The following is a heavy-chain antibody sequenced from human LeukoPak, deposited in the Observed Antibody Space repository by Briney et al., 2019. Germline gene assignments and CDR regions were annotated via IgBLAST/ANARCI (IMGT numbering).Heavy chain of an antibody. V-gene: IGHV4-4*09. CDR1: GSISSYY. CDR2: IYTSGST. J-gene: IGHJ3*02. D-gene: IGHD2-2*01. Sequence: PSETLSLTCTVSGSISSYYWSWIRQPPGKGLEWIGYIYTSGSTNYNPCIKSRVTISVDTSKNQFSLDLSSVTAADTAVYYCARQKCTSTSCRTKNAFDIWGQGTMVTVSS. CDR3: ARQKCTSTSCRTKNAFDI.